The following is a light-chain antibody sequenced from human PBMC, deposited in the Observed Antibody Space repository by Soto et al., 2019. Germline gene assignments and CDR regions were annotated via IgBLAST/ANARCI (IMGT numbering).Light chain of an antibody. Sequence: DIQMAQSPSSVSASVGDRVTISCRASQGISIWLAWYQQKPGKAPKLLVYAASNLQRGVPSRFSGSGSGTHFTLTISSLQPEDFATYSCQQVNSFPPTFGGGTKVEIK. CDR2: AAS. V-gene: IGKV1-12*01. CDR1: QGISIW. J-gene: IGKJ4*01. CDR3: QQVNSFPPT.